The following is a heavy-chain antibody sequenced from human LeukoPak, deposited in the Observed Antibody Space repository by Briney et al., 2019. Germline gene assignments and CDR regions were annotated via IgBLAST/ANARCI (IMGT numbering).Heavy chain of an antibody. V-gene: IGHV1-2*02. CDR3: ARGKGMTSATANFVDL. Sequence: APVKVSCKASGYTFTGYYMHWVRQAPGQGLEWMGWINPNSGGPNYAQNFQGRVTMTRDTSISTAYMELSSLRSDDTAVYYCARGKGMTSATANFVDLWGRGTLVTVSS. CDR1: GYTFTGYY. D-gene: IGHD1-20*01. J-gene: IGHJ2*01. CDR2: INPNSGGP.